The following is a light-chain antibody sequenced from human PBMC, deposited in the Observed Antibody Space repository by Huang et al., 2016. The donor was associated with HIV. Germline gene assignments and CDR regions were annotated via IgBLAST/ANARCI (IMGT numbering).Light chain of an antibody. J-gene: IGKJ2*01. Sequence: VLTQSPVTLSVSPGENATLSCRASQSVSNNLAWYQQRPGQAPSLLIYGASTRGIGLPDRCNGSASGTQFTLTITSLQSEDFTVYYCQQYNIWPYTFGQGTKLEIK. V-gene: IGKV3-15*01. CDR2: GAS. CDR3: QQYNIWPYT. CDR1: QSVSNN.